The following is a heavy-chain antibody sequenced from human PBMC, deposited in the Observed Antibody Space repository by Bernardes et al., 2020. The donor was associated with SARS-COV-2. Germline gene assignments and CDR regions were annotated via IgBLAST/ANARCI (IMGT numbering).Heavy chain of an antibody. Sequence: SETLSLTCAVSGDSISSSNWWSWVRQPPGKGLEWIGEISHSGKTNYNPSLKSRVTISVDKSKNHFSLKLSSVTAADTATYYCARELSVMSYYWFDPWGQGTLVTVSS. V-gene: IGHV4-4*02. CDR1: GDSISSSNW. CDR2: ISHSGKT. D-gene: IGHD2-21*01. CDR3: ARELSVMSYYWFDP. J-gene: IGHJ5*02.